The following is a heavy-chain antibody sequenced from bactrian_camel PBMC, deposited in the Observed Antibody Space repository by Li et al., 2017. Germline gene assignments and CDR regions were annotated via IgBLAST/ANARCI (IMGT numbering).Heavy chain of an antibody. J-gene: IGHJ4*01. CDR1: DNAGSRHC. CDR2: IASDGRT. D-gene: IGHD2*01. Sequence: VQLVESGGGSVQVGGSLRLSCRISDNAGSRHCMGWFRQAPGKEREGVALIASDGRTMYTDSNEGRFTISQDNAKNVLYLQMNSLKPEDSATYYCAADPVVCTWCSGAQCPERFCCWGQGTQVTVS. V-gene: IGHV3S53*01. CDR3: AADPVVCTWCSGAQCPERFCC.